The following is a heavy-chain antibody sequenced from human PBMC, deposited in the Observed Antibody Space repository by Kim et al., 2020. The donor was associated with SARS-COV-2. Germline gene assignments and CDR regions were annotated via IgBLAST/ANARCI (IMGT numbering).Heavy chain of an antibody. Sequence: SETLSLTCTVSGGSISSTDFYWGWIRQPPGKGLDWIGSIHYGGSTYYNPSLKSRVTVSVDTSKNQFSLKLRSVTAADTAVYYCARGNGYCRGGTCQTPPDSWGQGTLVTVS. V-gene: IGHV4-39*01. D-gene: IGHD2-15*01. CDR3: ARGNGYCRGGTCQTPPDS. CDR1: GGSISSTDFY. J-gene: IGHJ4*02. CDR2: IHYGGST.